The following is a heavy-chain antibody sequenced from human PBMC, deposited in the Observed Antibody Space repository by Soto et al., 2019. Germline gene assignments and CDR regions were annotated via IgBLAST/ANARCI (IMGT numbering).Heavy chain of an antibody. J-gene: IGHJ4*02. Sequence: QVQLVQSGAEVKKPGASVKVYCKASGYTFTDYGISWVRQAPGQGLEWLGWIHTYNGNPNYAQQVQARVTMTTDSSTSTAYMELRSLRSDDTAVYYCARDAEYSSRWHPIDYWGEGTRVTVSS. D-gene: IGHD6-6*01. CDR1: GYTFTDYG. CDR3: ARDAEYSSRWHPIDY. V-gene: IGHV1-18*01. CDR2: IHTYNGNP.